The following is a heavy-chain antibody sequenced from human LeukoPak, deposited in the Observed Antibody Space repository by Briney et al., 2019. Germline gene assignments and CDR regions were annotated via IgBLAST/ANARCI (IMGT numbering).Heavy chain of an antibody. CDR1: GFTFTNYA. V-gene: IGHV3-23*01. D-gene: IGHD3-10*01. J-gene: IGHJ3*02. CDR2: ISGSGSNT. CDR3: ARKAWYYGSGTLGDGDAFDI. Sequence: QPGGSLRLSCAASGFTFTNYAMTWVRQAPGKGLEWVSGISGSGSNTYYADSVKGRFTISRDNSKNTLYLQMNSLRAEDTAVYYCARKAWYYGSGTLGDGDAFDIWGQGTMVTVSS.